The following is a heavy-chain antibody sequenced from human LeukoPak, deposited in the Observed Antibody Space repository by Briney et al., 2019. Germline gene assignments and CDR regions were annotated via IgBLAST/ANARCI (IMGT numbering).Heavy chain of an antibody. CDR3: AREVKYYDSSGPFFDY. CDR2: ISHGGRT. Sequence: SETLSLTCAVSGYSISSDYYWGWIRQPPGKGLEWIGSISHGGRTYYNPSFKSRVTTSVDTPKNQFSLKLSSVTAADTAVYYCAREVKYYDSSGPFFDYWGQGTLVTVSS. D-gene: IGHD3-22*01. CDR1: GYSISSDYY. V-gene: IGHV4-38-2*02. J-gene: IGHJ4*02.